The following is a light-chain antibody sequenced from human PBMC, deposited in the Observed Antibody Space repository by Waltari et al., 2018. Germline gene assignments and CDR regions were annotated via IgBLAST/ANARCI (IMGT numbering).Light chain of an antibody. J-gene: IGLJ3*02. CDR3: CSYAGSAISM. CDR2: DVN. Sequence: QSALTQTASVSGSPGQAITISCSGTTRDIGNYNLVSWYQQHPGKAPTLVIYDVNKRPSRVSNRFSGSKSGNTAFLTISGLQSADEADYYCCSYAGSAISMFGGGTKVTVL. CDR1: TRDIGNYNL. V-gene: IGLV2-23*02.